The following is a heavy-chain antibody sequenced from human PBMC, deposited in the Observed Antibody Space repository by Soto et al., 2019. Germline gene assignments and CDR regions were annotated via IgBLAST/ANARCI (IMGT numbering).Heavy chain of an antibody. CDR2: INHSGST. CDR3: ARGPPYRGSYWEAFDI. J-gene: IGHJ3*02. D-gene: IGHD1-26*01. Sequence: QVQLQQWGAGLLKPSETLSLTCAVYGGSFSGYYWSWIRQPPGKGLEWIGEINHSGSTNYSLSLKSRVTISVDTATTEFALKLSSVTAAGTAVYYCARGPPYRGSYWEAFDIWGQGTMVPVSS. V-gene: IGHV4-34*01. CDR1: GGSFSGYY.